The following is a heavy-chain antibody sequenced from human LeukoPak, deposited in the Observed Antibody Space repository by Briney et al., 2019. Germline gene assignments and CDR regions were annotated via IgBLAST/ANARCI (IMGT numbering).Heavy chain of an antibody. Sequence: ASVKVSCKASGGTFSLFAISWVRQAPGQGLEWMGWISAYNGNTNYAQKLQGRVTMTTDTSTSTAYMELRSLRSDDTAVYYCARAMYSSSSNEDYWGQGTLVTVSS. CDR2: ISAYNGNT. J-gene: IGHJ4*02. CDR3: ARAMYSSSSNEDY. V-gene: IGHV1-18*04. D-gene: IGHD6-6*01. CDR1: GGTFSLFA.